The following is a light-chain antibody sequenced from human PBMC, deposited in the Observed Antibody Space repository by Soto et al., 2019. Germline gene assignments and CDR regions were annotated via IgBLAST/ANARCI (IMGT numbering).Light chain of an antibody. CDR2: GAS. Sequence: EIVLTQSPGTLSLSPGERATLSCRASQSVSSSYLAWYQQKPGQAPRLLIYGASSRATGIPDRFSGSGSGTDFPLTISRLEPEDFAVYFCQQYANSPFTFGPGTKVDNK. V-gene: IGKV3-20*01. J-gene: IGKJ3*01. CDR3: QQYANSPFT. CDR1: QSVSSSY.